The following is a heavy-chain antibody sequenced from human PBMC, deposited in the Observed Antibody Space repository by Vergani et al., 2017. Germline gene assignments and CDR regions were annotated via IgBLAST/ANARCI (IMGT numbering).Heavy chain of an antibody. CDR3: AIDLCSSTSCYVLYYYGMYV. Sequence: QVQLVESGGGVVQPGRSLRLSCAASGFTFSSYGMHCVRQAPGKGLEWVAVIWYDGSNKYYADSVKGRFTISRYKSKKPHYLQMNSLRAEDTAVYYCAIDLCSSTSCYVLYYYGMYVWGQGTTVTVSS. D-gene: IGHD2-2*01. J-gene: IGHJ6*02. CDR2: IWYDGSNK. V-gene: IGHV3-33*01. CDR1: GFTFSSYG.